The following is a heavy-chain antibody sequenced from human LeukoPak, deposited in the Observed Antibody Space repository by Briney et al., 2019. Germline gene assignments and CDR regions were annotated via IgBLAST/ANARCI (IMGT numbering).Heavy chain of an antibody. CDR2: ISGSGGST. CDR3: AKDRGDSSGYYYRVGYFDY. J-gene: IGHJ4*02. Sequence: SGGSLRLSCAASGFTFSDYYMSWVRQAPGKGLEWVSAISGSGGSTYYADSVKGRFTISRDNSKNTLYLQMNSLRAEDTAVYYCAKDRGDSSGYYYRVGYFDYWGQGTLVTVSS. V-gene: IGHV3-23*01. CDR1: GFTFSDYY. D-gene: IGHD3-22*01.